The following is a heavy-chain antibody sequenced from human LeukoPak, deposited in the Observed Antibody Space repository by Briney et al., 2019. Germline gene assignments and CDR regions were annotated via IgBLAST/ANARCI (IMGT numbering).Heavy chain of an antibody. D-gene: IGHD5-18*01. CDR1: GGSISSYY. Sequence: SETLSLTCTVSGGSISSYYWSWIRQAPGKGLEWIGYIYYSGSTNYNPSLKSRVIISVDTSKNQFSLKLSSVTAAGTAVYYCASSFRGYSYNRFDYWGQGTLVTVSS. V-gene: IGHV4-59*01. CDR2: IYYSGST. J-gene: IGHJ4*02. CDR3: ASSFRGYSYNRFDY.